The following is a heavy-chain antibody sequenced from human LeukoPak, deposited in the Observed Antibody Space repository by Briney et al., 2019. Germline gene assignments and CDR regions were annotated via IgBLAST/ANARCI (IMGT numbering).Heavy chain of an antibody. Sequence: GGSLTLSWAASGFTFSSYSMNWVRQAPGKGLEWVSSISSSSSYIYYADSVKGRFTISRDNAKNSLYLQMNSLRAEDTAVYYCARDHLGSSSDYWGQGTLVTVSS. CDR2: ISSSSSYI. V-gene: IGHV3-21*01. D-gene: IGHD6-6*01. CDR1: GFTFSSYS. CDR3: ARDHLGSSSDY. J-gene: IGHJ4*02.